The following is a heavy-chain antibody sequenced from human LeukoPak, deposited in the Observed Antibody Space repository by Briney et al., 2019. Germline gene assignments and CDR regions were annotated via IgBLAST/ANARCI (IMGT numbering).Heavy chain of an antibody. CDR1: GFTFSSYA. CDR2: IRGDSHDT. CDR3: AKEYCSNGVCYVGFDS. V-gene: IGHV3-23*01. J-gene: IGHJ4*02. D-gene: IGHD2-8*01. Sequence: GGSLRLSCAASGFTFSSYAMTWVRQGPGKGLEWVSSIRGDSHDTYYADSVKGRFIISRDNSKNTLNLRLNSLKAEDTAVYFCAKEYCSNGVCYVGFDSWGQGTLVTVSS.